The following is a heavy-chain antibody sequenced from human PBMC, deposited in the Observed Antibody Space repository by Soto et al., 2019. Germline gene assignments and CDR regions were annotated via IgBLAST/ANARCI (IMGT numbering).Heavy chain of an antibody. CDR3: ARAPPYYDFWSGEYYYYMDV. D-gene: IGHD3-3*01. Sequence: GGSLRLSCAASGFTFSSYGMHWVRQAPGKGLEWVAVIWYDGSNKYYADSVKGRLTISRDNSKNKLYLQMSSLIAEDTAVYYCARAPPYYDFWSGEYYYYMDVWGKGTTVTVSS. V-gene: IGHV3-33*01. CDR1: GFTFSSYG. J-gene: IGHJ6*03. CDR2: IWYDGSNK.